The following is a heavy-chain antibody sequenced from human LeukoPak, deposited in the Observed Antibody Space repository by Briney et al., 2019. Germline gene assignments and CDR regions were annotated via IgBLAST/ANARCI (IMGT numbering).Heavy chain of an antibody. CDR1: GYTFTSYA. D-gene: IGHD6-19*01. Sequence: ASVKVSCKASGYTFTSYAMHWVRQAPGQRLEWMGWINAGNGNTKYSQKFQGRVTITRDTSASTAYMELSSLRSEDTAVYYCARGLYSSGWAEYSQHWGQGTLVTVSS. CDR2: INAGNGNT. CDR3: ARGLYSSGWAEYSQH. V-gene: IGHV1-3*01. J-gene: IGHJ1*01.